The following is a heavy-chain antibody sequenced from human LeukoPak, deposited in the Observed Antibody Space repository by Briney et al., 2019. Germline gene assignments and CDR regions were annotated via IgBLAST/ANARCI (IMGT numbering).Heavy chain of an antibody. D-gene: IGHD3-10*01. CDR3: ARDGGYGPQGYYGSGSCYKNYFDY. CDR2: ISSSGSTI. CDR1: GFTFSSYE. V-gene: IGHV3-48*03. Sequence: PGGSLRLSCAASGFTFSSYEMNWVRQAPGKGLEWVSYISSSGSTIYYADSVKGRFTISRDNAKNSLYLQMNSLRAEDTAVYYCARDGGYGPQGYYGSGSCYKNYFDYWGQGTLVTVSS. J-gene: IGHJ4*02.